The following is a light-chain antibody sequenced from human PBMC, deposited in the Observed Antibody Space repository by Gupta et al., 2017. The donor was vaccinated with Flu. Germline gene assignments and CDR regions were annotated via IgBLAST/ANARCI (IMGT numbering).Light chain of an antibody. CDR2: DVS. Sequence: SSDIGAYNYVSWYQQFPGKAPKLVIYDVSYRPSGVSARFSGSKSGNTASLTISGLQAEDEAEYYCISYTSSTTYVFGTGTVVTVL. CDR3: ISYTSSTTYV. J-gene: IGLJ1*01. V-gene: IGLV2-14*04. CDR1: SSDIGAYNY.